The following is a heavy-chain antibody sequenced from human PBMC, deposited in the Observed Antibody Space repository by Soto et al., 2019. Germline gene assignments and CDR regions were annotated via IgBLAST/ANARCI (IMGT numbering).Heavy chain of an antibody. CDR1: GGSISSSSYY. D-gene: IGHD3-10*01. J-gene: IGHJ4*02. V-gene: IGHV4-39*01. CDR3: ARHITMVRGAVDY. Sequence: SETLSLTCTVSGGSISSSSYYWGWIRQPPGKGLEWIGSIYYSGSTYYNPSLKSRVTISVDTSKNQFSLKLSSVTAADTAVYYCARHITMVRGAVDYWGQGTLVTVSS. CDR2: IYYSGST.